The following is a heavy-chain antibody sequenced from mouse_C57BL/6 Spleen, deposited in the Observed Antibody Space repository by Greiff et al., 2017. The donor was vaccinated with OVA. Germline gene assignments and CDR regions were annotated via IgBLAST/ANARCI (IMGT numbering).Heavy chain of an antibody. CDR3: ARTLYYGNWYFDV. CDR1: GFTFSSYA. J-gene: IGHJ1*03. Sequence: EVMLVESGGGLVKPGGSLKLSCAASGFTFSSYAMSWVRQTPEKRLEWVATISDGGSYTYYPDNVKGRFTISRDNAKNNLYLQMSHLKSEDTAMYYCARTLYYGNWYFDVWGTGTTVTVSS. D-gene: IGHD2-1*01. CDR2: ISDGGSYT. V-gene: IGHV5-4*03.